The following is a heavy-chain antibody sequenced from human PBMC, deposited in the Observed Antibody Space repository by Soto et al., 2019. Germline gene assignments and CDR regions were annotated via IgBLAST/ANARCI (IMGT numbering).Heavy chain of an antibody. D-gene: IGHD4-17*01. J-gene: IGHJ4*02. CDR3: AGHLRYLDY. V-gene: IGHV4-34*01. CDR2: INHSGST. CDR1: VGSFSGYY. Sequence: SETLSLTCAVYVGSFSGYYWSWIRQPPGKGLEWIGEINHSGSTNYNPSLKSRVTISVDTSKNQFSLKLTSVTAADTAVYYCAGHLRYLDYWGQGTLVTVSS.